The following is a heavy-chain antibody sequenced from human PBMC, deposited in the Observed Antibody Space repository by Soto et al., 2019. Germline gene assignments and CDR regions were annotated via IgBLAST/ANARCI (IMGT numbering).Heavy chain of an antibody. CDR1: GGTFSSYA. D-gene: IGHD6-13*01. V-gene: IGHV1-69*13. Sequence: SVKVSCKASGGTFSSYAISWVRQAPGQGLEWMGGIIPIFGTANYAQKFQGRVTITADESTSTAYMELSSLRSEDTAVYYCARSRRGYSSPSDAFDIWGQGTMVTVSS. J-gene: IGHJ3*02. CDR3: ARSRRGYSSPSDAFDI. CDR2: IIPIFGTA.